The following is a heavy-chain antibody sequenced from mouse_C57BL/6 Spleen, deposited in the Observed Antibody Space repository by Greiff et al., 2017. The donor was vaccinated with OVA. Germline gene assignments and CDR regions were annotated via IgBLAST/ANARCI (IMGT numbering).Heavy chain of an antibody. V-gene: IGHV1-18*01. CDR1: GYTFTDYN. CDR2: INPNNGGT. Sequence: VQLQQSGPGLVKPGDSVSITCKASGYTFTDYNIDWVKQSHGKSLEWLGDINPNNGGTIYNQKFKGQATLTVDKSSSTAYMELRSLTSEDTAVYYCAKSTVGYFDVWGTGTTVTVSS. CDR3: AKSTVGYFDV. D-gene: IGHD1-1*01. J-gene: IGHJ1*03.